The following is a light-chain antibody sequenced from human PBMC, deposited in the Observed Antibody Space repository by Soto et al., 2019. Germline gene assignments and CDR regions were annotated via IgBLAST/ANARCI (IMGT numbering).Light chain of an antibody. V-gene: IGKV1-39*01. CDR1: QTIAMY. CDR3: QQSFTTPYT. CDR2: TTS. J-gene: IGKJ2*01. Sequence: DIEMMQSPSTLSASVGDRVTITCRASQTIAMYVNWFQQKPGKAPKPLIYTTSSLQSGVPPRFSGSGSETDFTLTISRLQPEDSATYYCQQSFTTPYTFGQGTKVDIK.